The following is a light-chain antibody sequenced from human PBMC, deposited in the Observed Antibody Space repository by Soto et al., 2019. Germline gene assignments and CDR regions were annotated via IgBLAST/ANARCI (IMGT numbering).Light chain of an antibody. V-gene: IGKV2-28*01. CDR2: WSS. CDR3: MQALENPLT. CDR1: QSLLHSNGYTY. J-gene: IGKJ3*01. Sequence: DIVMTQSPLSLSVTPGESASISCTSSQSLLHSNGYTYLDWYLQKPGQSPQLLIYWSSNRASGVPARFSGSGSGTDFTLKISRVEAEDVGVYYCMQALENPLTFGPGTRVDF.